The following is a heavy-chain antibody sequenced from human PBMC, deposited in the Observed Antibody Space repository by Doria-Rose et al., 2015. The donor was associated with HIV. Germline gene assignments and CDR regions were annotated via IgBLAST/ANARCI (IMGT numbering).Heavy chain of an antibody. J-gene: IGHJ4*02. CDR3: ARIKSSRWYHKYYFDF. Sequence: QVQLVQSGPVLVKPTETLTLTCTVSGVSLSSPGMGVGWIRQPPGKALEWLANIFSDDERFYKTSLKSRLTISRGTSKSQVVLTMTDMDPVDTATYYCARIKSSRWYHKYYFDFWGQGTLVIVSA. CDR1: GVSLSSPGMG. CDR2: IFSDDER. V-gene: IGHV2-26*01. D-gene: IGHD6-13*01.